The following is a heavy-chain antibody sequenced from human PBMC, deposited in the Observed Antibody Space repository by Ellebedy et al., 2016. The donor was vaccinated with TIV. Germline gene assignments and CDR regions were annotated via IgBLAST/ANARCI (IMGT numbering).Heavy chain of an antibody. J-gene: IGHJ5*02. Sequence: SETLSLTCTVSGGSFSSFYWSWIRQPPGKGLDGIGYINYSGSTHSNPSLKSRVTISADTSKDKFSLKLSSVTAADTAVYYCARVVGRVAARPGRSHNWFDPWGQGTLVTGSS. D-gene: IGHD6-6*01. CDR3: ARVVGRVAARPGRSHNWFDP. CDR2: INYSGST. CDR1: GGSFSSFY. V-gene: IGHV4-59*01.